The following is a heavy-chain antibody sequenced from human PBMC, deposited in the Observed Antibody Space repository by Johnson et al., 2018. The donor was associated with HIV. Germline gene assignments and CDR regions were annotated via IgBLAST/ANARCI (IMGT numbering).Heavy chain of an antibody. CDR3: ARDGYSSSSFGAFDI. CDR2: IGSGGTTI. J-gene: IGHJ3*02. V-gene: IGHV3-11*04. D-gene: IGHD6-6*01. Sequence: QVQLVESGGGLVKPGGSLRLSCVASGFTFSDYYMSWIRQAPGKGLEWLSYIGSGGTTIYSADSVKGRFTISRDNAMNSLYLQMNSLRAEDTAVYYCARDGYSSSSFGAFDIWGQGTMVTVSS. CDR1: GFTFSDYY.